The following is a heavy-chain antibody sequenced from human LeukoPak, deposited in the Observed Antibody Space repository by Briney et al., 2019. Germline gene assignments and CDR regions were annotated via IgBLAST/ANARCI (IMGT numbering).Heavy chain of an antibody. CDR3: AACSTSCFPSRRFYYGMDV. Sequence: PGGSLRLSCAASGFTFSSYEMNWVRQAPGKGLEWVSYISSSGGTISYADSVKGRFTISRDNAKNSLYLQMNSLRAEDTAVYYCAACSTSCFPSRRFYYGMDVWGQGTTVTVSS. CDR1: GFTFSSYE. J-gene: IGHJ6*02. D-gene: IGHD2-2*01. CDR2: ISSSGGTI. V-gene: IGHV3-48*03.